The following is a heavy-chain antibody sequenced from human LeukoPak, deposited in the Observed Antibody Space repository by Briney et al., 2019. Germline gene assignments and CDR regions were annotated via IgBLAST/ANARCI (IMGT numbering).Heavy chain of an antibody. D-gene: IGHD2-2*01. CDR2: IYYSAST. CDR3: ARGYCSSTSCYWIYYFDY. Sequence: PSETLSLTCTVSGGSVSGGSYYWSWIRQPPGKGLEWIGYIYYSASTNYNPSLKSRVTISVDTSNNQFSLKLSSVTAEDTAVYYCARGYCSSTSCYWIYYFDYWGQGTLVTVSS. J-gene: IGHJ4*02. CDR1: GGSVSGGSYY. V-gene: IGHV4-61*01.